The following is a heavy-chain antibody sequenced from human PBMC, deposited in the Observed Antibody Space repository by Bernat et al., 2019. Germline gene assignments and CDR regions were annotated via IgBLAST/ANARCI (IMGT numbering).Heavy chain of an antibody. J-gene: IGHJ4*02. CDR3: AKGGGGDYASRTLSPSGYYFDY. D-gene: IGHD4-17*01. V-gene: IGHV3-30-3*01. CDR1: GFTFSSYA. CDR2: ISYDGSNK. Sequence: QVQLVESGGGVVQPGRSLRLSCAASGFTFSSYAMHWVRQAPGKGLEWVAVISYDGSNKYYADSVKGQFTISRDNSKNTLYLQMNSLRAEDTAVHYCAKGGGGDYASRTLSPSGYYFDYWGQGTLVTVSS.